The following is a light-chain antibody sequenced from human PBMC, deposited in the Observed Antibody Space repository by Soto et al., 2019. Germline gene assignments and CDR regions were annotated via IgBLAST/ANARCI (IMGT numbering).Light chain of an antibody. J-gene: IGLJ2*01. Sequence: QSARAQPPSASGSPGQSVTMSCTGTSSDVGGYNYVSWYQQHPGKAPKLMIYEVSKRPSGVPDRFSGSKSGNTASLTVSGLQAEDEADYYCSSYAGSNNLVVFGGGTKLTVL. CDR2: EVS. V-gene: IGLV2-8*01. CDR3: SSYAGSNNLVV. CDR1: SSDVGGYNY.